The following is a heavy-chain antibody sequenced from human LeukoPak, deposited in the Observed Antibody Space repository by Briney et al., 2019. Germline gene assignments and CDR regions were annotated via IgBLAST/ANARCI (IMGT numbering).Heavy chain of an antibody. Sequence: GGSLRLSCAASGFTFSSYGMHWVRQAPGKGLEWVAFIRYDGSNKYYADSVKGRFTVSRDNAKDSLYLQMNSLRVEDTAVYYCARERYHGSGAPKYDFWGQGTLVTVSS. D-gene: IGHD3-10*01. V-gene: IGHV3-30*02. CDR3: ARERYHGSGAPKYDF. CDR1: GFTFSSYG. J-gene: IGHJ4*02. CDR2: IRYDGSNK.